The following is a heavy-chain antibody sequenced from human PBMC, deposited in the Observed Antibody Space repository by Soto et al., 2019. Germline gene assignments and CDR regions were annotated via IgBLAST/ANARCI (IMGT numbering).Heavy chain of an antibody. CDR1: GFSLRTRGVG. Sequence: SGPTLVNPTQTLTLTCIFSGFSLRTRGVGVGWIRQPPGKALEWLGFIYWNDDKRYSPSLKSRLTITKDTSKNQVVLTMTNMDPVDTATYDCAKSGSSGWYGWFDPWGQGSLVTVSS. CDR3: AKSGSSGWYGWFDP. J-gene: IGHJ5*02. CDR2: IYWNDDK. V-gene: IGHV2-5*01. D-gene: IGHD6-19*01.